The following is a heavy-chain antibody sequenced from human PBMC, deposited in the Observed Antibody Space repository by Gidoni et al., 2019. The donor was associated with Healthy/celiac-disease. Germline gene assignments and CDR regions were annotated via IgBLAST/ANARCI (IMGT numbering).Heavy chain of an antibody. CDR3: ARDQVAAAFYYYYGMDV. D-gene: IGHD6-13*01. CDR1: GFTFRRSA. Sequence: QVQLVESGGGVVQPGRSLRLSCAASGFTFRRSAMHWVRQAPGKGLEWVEVISYDGSNKYYADSVKGRFTISRDNSKNTLYLQMNSLRAEDTAVYYCARDQVAAAFYYYYGMDVWGQGTTVTVSS. V-gene: IGHV3-30*01. CDR2: ISYDGSNK. J-gene: IGHJ6*02.